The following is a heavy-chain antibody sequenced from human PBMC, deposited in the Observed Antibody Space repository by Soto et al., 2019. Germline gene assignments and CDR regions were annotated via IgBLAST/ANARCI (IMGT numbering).Heavy chain of an antibody. J-gene: IGHJ5*02. CDR2: IYDSGST. V-gene: IGHV4-59*13. CDR3: ARAQPFEFHNWFDP. D-gene: IGHD3-10*01. Sequence: QVQLQESGPGLVKSSETLSLTCTVTGGSFSRYYWSWIPRPPGKGLEWIGHIYDSGSTHYNPSLESRVTISLDPSTNQFSLKFSSLTAADTAVYYWARAQPFEFHNWFDPWGQGTLVSVAA. CDR1: GGSFSRYY.